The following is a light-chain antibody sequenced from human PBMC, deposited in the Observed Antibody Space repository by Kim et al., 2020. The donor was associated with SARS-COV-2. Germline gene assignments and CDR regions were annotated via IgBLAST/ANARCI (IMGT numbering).Light chain of an antibody. V-gene: IGKV1-39*01. CDR1: QTISTN. J-gene: IGKJ5*01. CDR3: QQSFITPIT. Sequence: ASPGDRVTITCRARQTISTNLNWYQQRPGEAPKLLIYGASTVRSGVPSRFSGSGSGTDFTLTITSLQPEDFATYFCQQSFITPITFGPGTRLEIK. CDR2: GAS.